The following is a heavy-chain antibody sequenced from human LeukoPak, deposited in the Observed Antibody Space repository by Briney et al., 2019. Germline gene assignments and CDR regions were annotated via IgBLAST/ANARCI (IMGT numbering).Heavy chain of an antibody. J-gene: IGHJ6*02. CDR1: GFTFSSYS. CDR2: ISSSSSYI. Sequence: PGGSLRLSCAASGFTFSSYSMNWVRQAPGKGLEWVSSISSSSSYIYYADSVKGRFTISRDNAKNSLYLQMNSLRAEDTAVYYCARDDPTARPRATYYYYGMDVWGQGTTVTVSS. CDR3: ARDDPTARPRATYYYYGMDV. V-gene: IGHV3-21*01.